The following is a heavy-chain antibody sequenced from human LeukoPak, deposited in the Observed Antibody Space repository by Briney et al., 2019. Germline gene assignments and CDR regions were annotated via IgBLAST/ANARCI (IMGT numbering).Heavy chain of an antibody. CDR1: GFTFSNYV. CDR2: IWYDGSDK. Sequence: GGSLRLSCAASGFTFSNYVMHWVRQAPGKGLEWVAVIWYDGSDKYHADSVKGRFTISRDNSKNTLYLQMNSLRVEDTAVYYCARPVVLGAYLRGAYYFDFWGQGTLVTVSS. CDR3: ARPVVLGAYLRGAYYFDF. D-gene: IGHD3-16*01. V-gene: IGHV3-33*01. J-gene: IGHJ4*02.